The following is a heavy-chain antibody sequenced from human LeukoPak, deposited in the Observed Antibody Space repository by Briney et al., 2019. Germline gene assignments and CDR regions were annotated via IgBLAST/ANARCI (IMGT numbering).Heavy chain of an antibody. J-gene: IGHJ6*02. Sequence: SETLSLTCTVSGGSINNYYWSWIRQPAGKGLEWIGRIYTRGSTNYNPSLKSRVTMSVDTSKNQFSLKLSSVTAADTAVYYCARGLFAGIQLWYHYYGMDVWGQGTTVTVSS. CDR2: IYTRGST. V-gene: IGHV4-4*07. D-gene: IGHD5-18*01. CDR1: GGSINNYY. CDR3: ARGLFAGIQLWYHYYGMDV.